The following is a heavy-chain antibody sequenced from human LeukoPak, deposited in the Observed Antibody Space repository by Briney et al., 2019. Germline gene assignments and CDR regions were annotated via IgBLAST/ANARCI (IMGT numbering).Heavy chain of an antibody. CDR3: ASGTQLWHGGY. CDR1: GFTFSSYA. D-gene: IGHD5-18*01. J-gene: IGHJ4*02. V-gene: IGHV3-66*02. CDR2: YSGGTT. Sequence: GGSLRLSCAASGFTFSSYAMSCVRQAPGKGLEWVSVYSGGTTYYADSVKGRLTISRDNSKNTLYLQMNSLRAEDTAVYYCASGTQLWHGGYWGQGTLVTASS.